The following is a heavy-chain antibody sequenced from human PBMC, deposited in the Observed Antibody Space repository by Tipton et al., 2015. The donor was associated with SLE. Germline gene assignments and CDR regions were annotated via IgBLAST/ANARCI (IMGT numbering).Heavy chain of an antibody. D-gene: IGHD4-17*01. CDR3: ARDPPYGDYDPYWYFDL. CDR2: IWFEGSDK. CDR1: GFTFSHYA. J-gene: IGHJ2*01. V-gene: IGHV3-33*01. Sequence: SLRLSCAASGFTFSHYAMHWVRQAPGKGLEWVAGIWFEGSDKGYVDSVKGRFTISRDSSKNSLYLQMNSLRAEDTAVYYCARDPPYGDYDPYWYFDLWGRGTLVTVSS.